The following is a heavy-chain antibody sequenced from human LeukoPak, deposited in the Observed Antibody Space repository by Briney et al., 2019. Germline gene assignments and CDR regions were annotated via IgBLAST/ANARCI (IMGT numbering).Heavy chain of an antibody. J-gene: IGHJ4*02. D-gene: IGHD2-15*01. CDR1: GFNFSSYW. CDR2: IKSDASTT. CDR3: ARDRDISGYCSGGTCPLDY. Sequence: PGGSLRLSCAASGFNFSSYWMHWVRQAPGKGLVWVSLIKSDASTTIYADSVKGRFTISRDHAKNTVDLQLNSLRAEDTAVYYCARDRDISGYCSGGTCPLDYWGQGTLVTVSS. V-gene: IGHV3-74*01.